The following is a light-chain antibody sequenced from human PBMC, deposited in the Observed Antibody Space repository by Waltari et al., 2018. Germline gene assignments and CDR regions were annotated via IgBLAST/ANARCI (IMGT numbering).Light chain of an antibody. Sequence: DIQMTQSPSTLSASVGDRVTITCRASQNINNWLAWFQLKPGKAPKLLIYQASGLQSGVPSRCSGSGSGTDFTLTISGLQPDDFATYFCQQYNISPSTFGQGTKVEFK. V-gene: IGKV1-5*03. CDR1: QNINNW. CDR2: QAS. J-gene: IGKJ1*01. CDR3: QQYNISPST.